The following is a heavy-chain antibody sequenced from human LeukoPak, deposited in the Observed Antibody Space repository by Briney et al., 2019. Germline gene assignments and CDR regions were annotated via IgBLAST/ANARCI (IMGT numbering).Heavy chain of an antibody. CDR3: ARANGWYLRNYFDY. D-gene: IGHD6-19*01. CDR2: IKQDGSEK. J-gene: IGHJ4*02. CDR1: GFTFSSYW. Sequence: PGGSLRLSCAASGFTFSSYWMRWVRQAPGKGLELVANIKQDGSEKYYVDSVQGRFTISRDNAKNSVYLQMNSLRAEDTAVYYCARANGWYLRNYFDYWGQGILVTVSS. V-gene: IGHV3-7*01.